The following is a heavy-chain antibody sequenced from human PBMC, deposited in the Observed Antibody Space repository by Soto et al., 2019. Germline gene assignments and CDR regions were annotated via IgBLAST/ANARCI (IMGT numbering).Heavy chain of an antibody. V-gene: IGHV4-31*03. CDR1: GGSISSGGYY. D-gene: IGHD6-13*01. J-gene: IGHJ1*01. CDR2: IYYSGST. Sequence: QVQLQESGPGLVKPSQTLSLTCTVSGGSISSGGYYWSWIRQHPGKGLEWIGYIYYSGSTYYNPSLKSRVTISVDTSKNQCSLKLSSVTAADTAVYYCAREGIAAAGVFQHWGQGTLVTVSS. CDR3: AREGIAAAGVFQH.